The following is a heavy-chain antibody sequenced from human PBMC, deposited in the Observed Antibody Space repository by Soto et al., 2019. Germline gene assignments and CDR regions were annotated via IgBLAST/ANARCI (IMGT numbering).Heavy chain of an antibody. CDR1: GYSFNTYG. V-gene: IGHV1-18*01. J-gene: IGHJ4*02. CDR2: INPSNGNT. D-gene: IGHD2-15*01. CDR3: ARDARGEALLHCGPFDY. Sequence: QVQLVQSGAEVKKPGASVKVSCKASGYSFNTYGVGWVRQAPGQGLEWLGWINPSNGNTYYAQKFQGRVTMTTDTSTSTDKKEMRRLISDDAAVYCCARDARGEALLHCGPFDYVSQGTQVPV.